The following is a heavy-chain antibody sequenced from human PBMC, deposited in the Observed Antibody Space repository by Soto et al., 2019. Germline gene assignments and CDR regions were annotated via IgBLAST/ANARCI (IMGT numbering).Heavy chain of an antibody. D-gene: IGHD3-16*01. V-gene: IGHV4-59*01. Sequence: QVQLQESGPGLVKPSETLSLTCTVSGGSISSYYWSWIRQPPRKGLEWIGYIYYSGSTNYNPSLKSRVTLSVDTSKNQFSLKLSLVTAADTALYYCARRYGGNVDYWGQGTLVTVST. J-gene: IGHJ4*02. CDR1: GGSISSYY. CDR2: IYYSGST. CDR3: ARRYGGNVDY.